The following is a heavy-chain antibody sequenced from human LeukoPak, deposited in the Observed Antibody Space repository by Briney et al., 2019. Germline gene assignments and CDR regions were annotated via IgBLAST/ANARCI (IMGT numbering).Heavy chain of an antibody. CDR1: GYSISSGYY. Sequence: SETLSLTCTVSGYSISSGYYWGWIRQPPGKGLEWIGSIYHSGSTYYNPSLKSRVTISVDTSKNQFSLKLSSVTAPDTAVYYCARDHGYSSSSYAYYYYYYMDVWGKGTTVTVSS. CDR2: IYHSGST. V-gene: IGHV4-38-2*02. CDR3: ARDHGYSSSSYAYYYYYYMDV. J-gene: IGHJ6*03. D-gene: IGHD6-6*01.